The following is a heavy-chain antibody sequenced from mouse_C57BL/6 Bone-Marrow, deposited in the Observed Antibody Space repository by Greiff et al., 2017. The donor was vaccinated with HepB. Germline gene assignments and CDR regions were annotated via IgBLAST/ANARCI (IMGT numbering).Heavy chain of an antibody. CDR3: ARFYYGSSYYAMDY. J-gene: IGHJ4*01. D-gene: IGHD1-1*01. Sequence: KQPGAELVKPGASVKMSCKASGYTFTSYWITWVKQRPGQGLEWIGDIYPGSGSTNYNEKFKSKATLTVDTSSSTAYMQLSSLTSEDSAVYYCARFYYGSSYYAMDYWGQGTSVTVSS. V-gene: IGHV1-55*01. CDR2: IYPGSGST. CDR1: GYTFTSYW.